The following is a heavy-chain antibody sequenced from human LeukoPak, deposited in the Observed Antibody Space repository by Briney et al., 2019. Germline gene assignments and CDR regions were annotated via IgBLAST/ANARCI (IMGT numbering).Heavy chain of an antibody. V-gene: IGHV3-21*01. J-gene: IGHJ4*02. D-gene: IGHD1-26*01. Sequence: GGSLRLSCAASGFTFSSYSMNWVRQAPGKGLEWVSSISSSSSYIYYADSVKGRFTISRDNAKDSLYLQMNSLRAEDTAVYYCARPSLNTGSYFDYWGQGILVSVSS. CDR2: ISSSSSYI. CDR1: GFTFSSYS. CDR3: ARPSLNTGSYFDY.